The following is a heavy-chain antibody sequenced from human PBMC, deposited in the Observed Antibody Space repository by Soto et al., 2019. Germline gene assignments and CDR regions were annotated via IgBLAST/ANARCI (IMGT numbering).Heavy chain of an antibody. CDR3: ARAWLVRVYYYYGMDV. CDR2: IYHSGST. Sequence: PSETLSLTCAVSGGSISSSNWWSWVRQPPGKGLEWIGEIYHSGSTNYNPSLKSRVTISVDKSKNQFSLKLSSVTAADTAVYYCARAWLVRVYYYYGMDVWGQGTTVTVSS. J-gene: IGHJ6*02. D-gene: IGHD6-19*01. V-gene: IGHV4-4*02. CDR1: GGSISSSNW.